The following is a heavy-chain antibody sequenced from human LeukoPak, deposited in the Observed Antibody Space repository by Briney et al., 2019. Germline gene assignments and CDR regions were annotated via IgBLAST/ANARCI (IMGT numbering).Heavy chain of an antibody. CDR2: ISAYNGNT. CDR3: ARVSFYNSGWSDDY. Sequence: ASVKVSCKASGYTFTSYGISWVRQAPGQGLEWMGWISAYNGNTNYAQKLQGRVTMTTDTSTSTAYTELRSLRSDDTAVYYCARVSFYNSGWSDDYWGQGTLVTVSS. D-gene: IGHD6-19*01. CDR1: GYTFTSYG. V-gene: IGHV1-18*01. J-gene: IGHJ4*02.